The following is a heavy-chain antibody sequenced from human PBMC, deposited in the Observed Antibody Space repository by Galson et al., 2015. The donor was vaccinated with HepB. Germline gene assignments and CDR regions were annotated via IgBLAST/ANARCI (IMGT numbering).Heavy chain of an antibody. CDR2: IIPIFGTA. CDR1: GGTFSSYA. V-gene: IGHV1-69*13. Sequence: SVKVSCKASGGTFSSYAISWVRQAPGQGLEWMGGIIPIFGTANYAQKFQGRVTITADESTSTAYMELSSLRSEDTAVYYCARTGGAMVSYYYYMDVWGKGTTVTVSS. J-gene: IGHJ6*03. CDR3: ARTGGAMVSYYYYMDV. D-gene: IGHD5-18*01.